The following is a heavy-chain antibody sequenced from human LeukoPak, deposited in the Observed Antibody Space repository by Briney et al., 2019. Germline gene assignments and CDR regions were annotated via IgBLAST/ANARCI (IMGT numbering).Heavy chain of an antibody. V-gene: IGHV3-21*01. D-gene: IGHD6-13*01. CDR3: ATGSSSSFDY. J-gene: IGHJ4*02. CDR2: ISGSSSDI. Sequence: KPGGSLRLSCAASGFTFSTYRMNWVRQAPGKGLEWVSSISGSSSDISYADSVKGRFTISRDNAKNSVYLQTSSLRAEDTAVYYCATGSSSSFDYWGQGTLVTVSA. CDR1: GFTFSTYR.